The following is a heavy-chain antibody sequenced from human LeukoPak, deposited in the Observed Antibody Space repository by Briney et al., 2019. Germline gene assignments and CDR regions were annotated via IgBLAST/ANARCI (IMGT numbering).Heavy chain of an antibody. D-gene: IGHD1-14*01. Sequence: PGGSLRLSCVASGFTFGSYWMIWVRQAPGKGLEWVANINQVGSEKYYVDSVKGRFTISRDNAKNSLYLQMNSLRAEDTAVYYCARDHSEPGVFLDSWGQGTLVTVSS. CDR2: INQVGSEK. J-gene: IGHJ4*02. CDR1: GFTFGSYW. V-gene: IGHV3-7*05. CDR3: ARDHSEPGVFLDS.